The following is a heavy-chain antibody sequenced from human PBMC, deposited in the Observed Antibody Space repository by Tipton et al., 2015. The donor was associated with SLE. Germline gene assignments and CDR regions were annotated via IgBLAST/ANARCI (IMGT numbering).Heavy chain of an antibody. CDR1: GGSISSGSYY. V-gene: IGHV4-61*02. D-gene: IGHD5-24*01. CDR3: ARDRRSRTYYYYMDV. CDR2: IYTSGST. Sequence: TLSLTCTVSGGSISSGSYYWSWIRLPAGKGLEWIGRIYTSGSTNYNPSLKSRVTISVDTSKNQFSLKLSSVTAADTAVYYCARDRRSRTYYYYMDVWGKGTTVTVSS. J-gene: IGHJ6*03.